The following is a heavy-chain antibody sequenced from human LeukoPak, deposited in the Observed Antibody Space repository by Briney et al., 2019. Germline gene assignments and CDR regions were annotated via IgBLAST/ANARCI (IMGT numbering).Heavy chain of an antibody. V-gene: IGHV3-53*01. CDR1: GFTVSSNY. Sequence: GGSLRLSCAASGFTVSSNYMSWVRQAPGKGLEWVSVIYSGGSTYYADSVKGRFTISRDNAKNSLYLQMNSLRAEDTAMYYCARDSPPDYWGQGTLVTVSS. CDR3: ARDSPPDY. CDR2: IYSGGST. J-gene: IGHJ4*02.